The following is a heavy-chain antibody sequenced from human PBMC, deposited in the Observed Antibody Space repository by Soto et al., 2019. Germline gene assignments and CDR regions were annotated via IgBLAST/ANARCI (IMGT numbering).Heavy chain of an antibody. CDR3: ERDSANSRVWYGLDY. J-gene: IGHJ4*02. CDR1: GFTVSRNY. V-gene: IGHV3-53*01. Sequence: PVGFLRFSCAASGFTVSRNYMSWVRQAPGKGLEWVSVIYSGGSTYYAESVKGRFTISRDNSKNTLYLQMNSRRAEDTAVYYCERDSANSRVWYGLDYWGQGTLVNVSS. D-gene: IGHD6-19*01. CDR2: IYSGGST.